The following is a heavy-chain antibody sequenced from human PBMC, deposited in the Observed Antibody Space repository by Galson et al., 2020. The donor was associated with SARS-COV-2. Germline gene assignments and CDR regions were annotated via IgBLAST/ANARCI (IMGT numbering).Heavy chain of an antibody. Sequence: SETLSLTCSVSGGSISSGSYYWSWIRQPAGKGLEWIGRIHTSGSTTYNPSLKSRVTISIDTSKNQFSLNLSSVTAADTAVYYCARDRFWGYLDYWGQVTLVTVSS. CDR3: ARDRFWGYLDY. J-gene: IGHJ4*02. D-gene: IGHD7-27*01. V-gene: IGHV4-61*02. CDR2: IHTSGST. CDR1: GGSISSGSYY.